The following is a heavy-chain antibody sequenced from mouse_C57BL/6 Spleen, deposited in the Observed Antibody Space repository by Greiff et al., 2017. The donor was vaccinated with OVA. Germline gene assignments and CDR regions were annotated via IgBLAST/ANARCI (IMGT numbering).Heavy chain of an antibody. J-gene: IGHJ2*01. CDR2: ISGGGGNT. Sequence: EVKLVESGGGLVKPGGSLKLSCAASGFTFSSYTMSWVRQTPEKRLEWVATISGGGGNTYYPDSVKGRFTISRDNAKNTLYLQMSSLRSEGTALYYCARHDIGRYDYFDDWGQGTTLTVSS. D-gene: IGHD1-3*01. V-gene: IGHV5-9*01. CDR1: GFTFSSYT. CDR3: ARHDIGRYDYFDD.